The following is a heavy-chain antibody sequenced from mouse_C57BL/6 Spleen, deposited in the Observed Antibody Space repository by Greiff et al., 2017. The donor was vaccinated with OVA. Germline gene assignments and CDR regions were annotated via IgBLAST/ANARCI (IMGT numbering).Heavy chain of an antibody. CDR3: ARSPPHYYTTSYDFGD. V-gene: IGHV1-52*01. J-gene: IGHJ2*01. CDR1: GYTFTSYW. CDR2: IDPSDSET. D-gene: IGHD1-2*01. Sequence: QVQLQQPGAELVRPGSSVKLSCKASGYTFTSYWMHWVKQRPIQGLEWIGNIDPSDSETHYNQKFKDKATLPVDKSSSTAYMQLSSLTSEDSAVYSGARSPPHYYTTSYDFGDSGQGTTLSVSS.